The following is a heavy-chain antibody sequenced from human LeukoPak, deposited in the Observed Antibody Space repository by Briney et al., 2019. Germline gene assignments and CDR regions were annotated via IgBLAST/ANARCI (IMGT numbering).Heavy chain of an antibody. V-gene: IGHV3-64*04. CDR1: GFTFSLYA. D-gene: IGHD3-22*01. Sequence: GGSLRLSCSASGFTFSLYAMHWVRQAPGKGLEYVSAINSDGSYIYYADSVKGRFTISRDNSKNTLYLQMNSLRAEDTAVYYCARGVDYYENSGTIDYWGQGTLVTVSS. J-gene: IGHJ4*02. CDR3: ARGVDYYENSGTIDY. CDR2: INSDGSYI.